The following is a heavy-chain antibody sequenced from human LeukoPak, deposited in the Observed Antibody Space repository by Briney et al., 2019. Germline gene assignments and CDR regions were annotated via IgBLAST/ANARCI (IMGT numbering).Heavy chain of an antibody. CDR3: ASVYLYGMDV. CDR2: INPSGGST. J-gene: IGHJ6*02. V-gene: IGHV1-46*01. CDR1: GYTFTNYY. D-gene: IGHD2-8*01. Sequence: ASVKVSCKASGYTFTNYYIHWVRQAPGQGPEWMGTINPSGGSTSYAQKFQGRVTMTRDTSTSTVYMELSSLRTEDTAVYYCASVYLYGMDVWGQGTTVTVSS.